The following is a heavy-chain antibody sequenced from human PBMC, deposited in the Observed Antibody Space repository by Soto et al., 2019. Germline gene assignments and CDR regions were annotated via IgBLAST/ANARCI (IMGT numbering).Heavy chain of an antibody. J-gene: IGHJ4*02. CDR2: IHHSGST. CDR3: AREVLFSLDYVDYGRYFDY. D-gene: IGHD4-17*01. Sequence: SETLSLTCAVSGDSIYSSNWWSWVRQPPGKGLEWIGEIHHSGSTNYNPSLKSRVTISVDKSKNQFSLKLSSVTAADTAVYYCAREVLFSLDYVDYGRYFDYWGQGTLVTVSS. V-gene: IGHV4-4*02. CDR1: GDSIYSSNW.